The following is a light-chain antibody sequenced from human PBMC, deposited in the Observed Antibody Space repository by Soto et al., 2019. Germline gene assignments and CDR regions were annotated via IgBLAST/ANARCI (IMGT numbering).Light chain of an antibody. CDR2: AAS. Sequence: DIQKTESPSSLSASVGGGVIITCRASQTISSHLNWYQQKPGKAPNLLVYAASSLQSGVPSRFTGSGSGTDFTLTISSLQPEDFATYFCQQSYTTPITFGQGTRLEIK. J-gene: IGKJ5*01. V-gene: IGKV1-39*01. CDR3: QQSYTTPIT. CDR1: QTISSH.